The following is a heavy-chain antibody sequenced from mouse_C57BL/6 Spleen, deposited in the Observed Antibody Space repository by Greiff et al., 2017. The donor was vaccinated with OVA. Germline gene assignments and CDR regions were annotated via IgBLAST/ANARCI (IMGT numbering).Heavy chain of an antibody. Sequence: VQLKESGGGLVKPGGSLKLSCAASGFTFSDYGMHWVRQAPEKGLEWVAYISSGSSTIYYADTVKGRFTISRDNAKNTLFLQMTSLRSEDTAMYYCARRYYGSSYGYFDYWGQGTTLTVSS. CDR2: ISSGSSTI. CDR3: ARRYYGSSYGYFDY. V-gene: IGHV5-17*01. J-gene: IGHJ2*01. CDR1: GFTFSDYG. D-gene: IGHD1-1*01.